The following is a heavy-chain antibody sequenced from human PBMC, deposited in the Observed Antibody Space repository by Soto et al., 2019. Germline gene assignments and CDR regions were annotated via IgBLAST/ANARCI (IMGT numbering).Heavy chain of an antibody. V-gene: IGHV4-34*01. J-gene: IGHJ5*02. CDR1: GGSFSGYY. CDR2: INHSRGT. D-gene: IGHD4-17*01. CDR3: ARARLDYGDYLNGFDH. Sequence: QVQLQQWGAGLLKPSETLSLTCAVYGGSFSGYYWSWIRQTPGKGLEWIGEINHSRGTNYNTSLKSRVTITVDTSKNQLSLKPSCVTAADTAVYYCARARLDYGDYLNGFDHWGQGTLVTVSS.